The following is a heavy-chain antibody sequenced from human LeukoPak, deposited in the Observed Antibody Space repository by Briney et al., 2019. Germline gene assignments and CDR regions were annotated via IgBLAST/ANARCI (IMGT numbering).Heavy chain of an antibody. CDR2: ISGNGGST. CDR1: GFTFSSYA. J-gene: IGHJ6*02. CDR3: AKPPGYCSSTSCPGYYYGMDV. D-gene: IGHD2-2*01. V-gene: IGHV3-23*01. Sequence: PGGSLRLSCAASGFTFSSYAMSWVRQAPGKGLEWVSAISGNGGSTYYADSVKGRFTISRDNSRNTLYLQMNSLRAEDTAVYYCAKPPGYCSSTSCPGYYYGMDVWGQGTTVTVSS.